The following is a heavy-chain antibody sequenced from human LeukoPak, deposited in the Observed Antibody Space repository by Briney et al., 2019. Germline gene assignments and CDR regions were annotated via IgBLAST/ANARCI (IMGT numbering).Heavy chain of an antibody. CDR3: ARVTPRALYYYYYMDV. D-gene: IGHD2-15*01. V-gene: IGHV1-18*01. CDR2: ISAYNGNT. CDR1: GYTFTSYG. J-gene: IGHJ6*03. Sequence: GASVKVSCKASGYTFTSYGISWVRQAPGQGLEWMGWISAYNGNTSYAQKLQGRVTMTTDTSTSTAYMELRSLRSDDTAVYYCARVTPRALYYYYYMDVWGKGTTVTVSS.